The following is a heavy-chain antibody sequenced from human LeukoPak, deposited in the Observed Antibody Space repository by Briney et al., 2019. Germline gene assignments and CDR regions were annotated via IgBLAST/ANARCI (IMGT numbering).Heavy chain of an antibody. V-gene: IGHV1-3*01. J-gene: IGHJ6*02. CDR2: INPGNGDT. D-gene: IGHD2-15*01. Sequence: ASVKVSCTGSGYTFTNYAVHWVRQAPGQRLEWLGWINPGNGDTKYSQNFQGRVTVTSDTSAATAYVELNSLTSEDTAVYYCARERWHCRVNCYSVYYYALDVWGQGATVTVSS. CDR3: ARERWHCRVNCYSVYYYALDV. CDR1: GYTFTNYA.